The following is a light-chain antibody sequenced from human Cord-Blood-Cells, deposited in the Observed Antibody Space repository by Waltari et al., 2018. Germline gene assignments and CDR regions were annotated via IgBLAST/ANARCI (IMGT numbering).Light chain of an antibody. V-gene: IGKV3-11*01. J-gene: IGKJ5*01. Sequence: TLSLSPGERATLSCRASQSVSSYLAWYQQKPGQAPRLLIYDASNRATGIPARFSGSGSGTDFTLTISSLEPEDFAVYYCQQRSNWPLFGQGTRLEIK. CDR3: QQRSNWPL. CDR2: DAS. CDR1: QSVSSY.